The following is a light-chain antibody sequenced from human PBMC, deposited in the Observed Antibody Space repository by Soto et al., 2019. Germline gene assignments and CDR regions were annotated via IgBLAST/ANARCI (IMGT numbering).Light chain of an antibody. CDR1: QSITTY. CDR3: QHMRT. V-gene: IGKV1-39*01. Sequence: DIQMTQSPSSLSASVGDRVTITCRASQSITTYLNWYRQKPGKAPKLLIYAASSLQSGVPSRFSGSGSGTEFSLTISSLQPDDFGSYYCQHMRTFGQGTKVDIK. CDR2: AAS. J-gene: IGKJ1*01.